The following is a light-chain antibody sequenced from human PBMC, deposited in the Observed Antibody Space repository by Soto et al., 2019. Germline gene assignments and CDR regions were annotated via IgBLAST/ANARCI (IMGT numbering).Light chain of an antibody. V-gene: IGLV1-40*01. Sequence: QSVLTQPPSVSGAPGQSVTISCSGSSSNIGAGYGVHWYQQLPGTVPKLLIYDNHNRPSGVPDRVSGSKSDTSASLAITGLQAEDEANYYCQSYDKSLSAVVFGGGTKLTVL. CDR3: QSYDKSLSAVV. J-gene: IGLJ2*01. CDR1: SSNIGAGYG. CDR2: DNH.